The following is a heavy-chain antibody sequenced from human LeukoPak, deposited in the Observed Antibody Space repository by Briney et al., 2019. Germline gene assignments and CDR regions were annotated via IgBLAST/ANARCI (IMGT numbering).Heavy chain of an antibody. J-gene: IGHJ5*02. CDR2: ICQSGST. V-gene: IGHV4-38-2*02. Sequence: SETLSLTCTVSGYSISSIHCWGWIRQPPGKGLEWIGSICQSGSTYYSPSLKSRVILSLDTSKHQFSLKLSSVAAADTALYYCARVSSDGDPWGQGTLVTVSS. D-gene: IGHD6-6*01. CDR3: ARVSSDGDP. CDR1: GYSISSIHC.